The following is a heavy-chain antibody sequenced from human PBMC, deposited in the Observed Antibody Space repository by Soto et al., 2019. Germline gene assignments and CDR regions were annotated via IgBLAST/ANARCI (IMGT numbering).Heavy chain of an antibody. Sequence: SETLSLTCTVSGAALSSGGYFYTWVRQPPGKGLEWLGYIYYSGGANYNPSLKSRVTISLDKSKSQFSLRLISVTAADTAVYYCKREQSDDNYFDPWGQGTLVTVSS. J-gene: IGHJ5*02. CDR1: GAALSSGGYF. CDR3: KREQSDDNYFDP. V-gene: IGHV4-61*08. D-gene: IGHD6-19*01. CDR2: IYYSGGA.